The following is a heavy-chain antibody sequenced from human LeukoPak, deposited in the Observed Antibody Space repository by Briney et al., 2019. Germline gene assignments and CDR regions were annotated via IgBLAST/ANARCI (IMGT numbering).Heavy chain of an antibody. Sequence: GGSLRLSCAASGFTFDDYAMHWVRQAPGKGLEWVSGISWNSGSIGYADSVKGRFAISRDNAKNSLYLQMNSLRAEDMALYYCAKDSTAMIVAPDGYWGQGTLVTVSS. D-gene: IGHD3-22*01. J-gene: IGHJ4*02. CDR1: GFTFDDYA. CDR2: ISWNSGSI. V-gene: IGHV3-9*03. CDR3: AKDSTAMIVAPDGY.